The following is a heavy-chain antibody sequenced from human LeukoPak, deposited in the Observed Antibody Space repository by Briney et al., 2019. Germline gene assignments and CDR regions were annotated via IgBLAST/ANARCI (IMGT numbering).Heavy chain of an antibody. Sequence: SSETLSLTCTVSGGSISSYYWSWIRQPPGKGLEWIGYIYYSGSTNYNPSLKSRVTISVDTSKNQFSLKLSSVTAADTAVYYCARDYASAFDIWGQGTMVTVSS. CDR3: ARDYASAFDI. J-gene: IGHJ3*02. V-gene: IGHV4-59*01. D-gene: IGHD4-17*01. CDR1: GGSISSYY. CDR2: IYYSGST.